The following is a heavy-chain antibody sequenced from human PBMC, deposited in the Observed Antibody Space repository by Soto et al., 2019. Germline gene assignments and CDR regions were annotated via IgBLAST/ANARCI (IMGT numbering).Heavy chain of an antibody. CDR3: ALALGPTTGLDY. Sequence: QVQLQESGPRLVKPSQTLSLTCSVSGASTVSHYHWTWIRQPPGKGLEWMGYIFNSGTTFYNPSLTSRLSISMDTSGNHVSLGLRSVTAADTAVYYCALALGPTTGLDYWGQGTLVTVSS. CDR1: GASTVSHYH. V-gene: IGHV4-31*02. D-gene: IGHD1-26*01. J-gene: IGHJ4*02. CDR2: IFNSGTT.